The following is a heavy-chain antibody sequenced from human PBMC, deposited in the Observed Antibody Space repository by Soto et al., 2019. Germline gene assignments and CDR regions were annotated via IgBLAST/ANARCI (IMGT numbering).Heavy chain of an antibody. CDR1: GGSFSGYY. V-gene: IGHV4-34*01. CDR3: ARARGILTGSTFDY. J-gene: IGHJ4*02. D-gene: IGHD3-9*01. Sequence: LSLTCAVYGGSFSGYYWSWIRQPPGKGLEWIGEINHSGSTNYNPSLKSRVTISVDTSKNQFSLKLSSVTAADTAVYYCARARGILTGSTFDYWGQGTLVTVSS. CDR2: INHSGST.